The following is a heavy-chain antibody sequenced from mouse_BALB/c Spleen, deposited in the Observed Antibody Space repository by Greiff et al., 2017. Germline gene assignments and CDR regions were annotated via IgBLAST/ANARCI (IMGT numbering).Heavy chain of an antibody. V-gene: IGHV5-17*02. CDR3: ARDYYGSRNWYFDG. Sequence: DVKLVESGGGLVQPGGSRKLSCAASGFTFSSFGMHWVRQAPEKGLEWVAYISSGSSTIYYADTVKGRFTISRDNPKNTLFLQMTSLRSEDTAMYYCARDYYGSRNWYFDGWGAGTTVTVSS. J-gene: IGHJ1*01. D-gene: IGHD1-1*01. CDR1: GFTFSSFG. CDR2: ISSGSSTI.